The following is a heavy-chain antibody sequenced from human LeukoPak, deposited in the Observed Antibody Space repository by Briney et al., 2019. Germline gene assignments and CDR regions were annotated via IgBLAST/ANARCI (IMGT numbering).Heavy chain of an antibody. J-gene: IGHJ3*02. CDR3: AKPNSSGFKSDAFDI. D-gene: IGHD6-19*01. CDR2: INHSGST. V-gene: IGHV4-34*01. CDR1: GGSFSGYY. Sequence: SETLSLTCAVYGGSFSGYYWSWIRQPPGKGLEWIGEINHSGSTNYNPSLKSRVTISVDTSKNQFSLKLSSVTAADTAVYYCAKPNSSGFKSDAFDIWGQGTMVTVSS.